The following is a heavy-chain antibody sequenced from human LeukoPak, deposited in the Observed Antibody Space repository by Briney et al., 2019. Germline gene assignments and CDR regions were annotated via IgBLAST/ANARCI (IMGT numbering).Heavy chain of an antibody. CDR3: ARDPDIVVVPAAG. V-gene: IGHV4-38-2*02. CDR2: IYHSGST. D-gene: IGHD2-2*01. Sequence: SGTLSLTRTVSGYSISSGYYWGWIRQPPGKGLEWIGSIYHSGSTYYNPSLKSRVTISVDTSKNQFSLKLSSVTAADTAVYYCARDPDIVVVPAAGWGQGTLVTVSS. CDR1: GYSISSGYY. J-gene: IGHJ4*02.